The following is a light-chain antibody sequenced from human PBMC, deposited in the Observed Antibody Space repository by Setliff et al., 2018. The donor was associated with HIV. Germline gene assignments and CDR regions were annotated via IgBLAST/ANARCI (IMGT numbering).Light chain of an antibody. V-gene: IGLV2-14*03. Sequence: QSALTQPASVSVSPGHSITISCPGTSSDVGGYNYVSWYQQHPGKAPKLMISDVSNGPSGVSNRFSGSKSGNTASLTISGLQAEDEADYYCSSYTTSTPLYVFGTGTKVTVL. J-gene: IGLJ1*01. CDR2: DVS. CDR3: SSYTTSTPLYV. CDR1: SSDVGGYNY.